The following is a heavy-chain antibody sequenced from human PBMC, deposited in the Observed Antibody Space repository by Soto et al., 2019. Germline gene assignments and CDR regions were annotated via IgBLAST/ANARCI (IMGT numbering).Heavy chain of an antibody. Sequence: QVQLQQWGAGLLKPSETLSLTCAVYGGSFSGYYWSWIRQPPGKGLEWIGEINHSGSTNYNPSLKSRVTISVDTSKNQFALKLSSVTAADTAVYYCARGRSSWYVGWNWFDPWGQGTLVIVSS. D-gene: IGHD6-13*01. V-gene: IGHV4-34*01. CDR1: GGSFSGYY. CDR3: ARGRSSWYVGWNWFDP. CDR2: INHSGST. J-gene: IGHJ5*02.